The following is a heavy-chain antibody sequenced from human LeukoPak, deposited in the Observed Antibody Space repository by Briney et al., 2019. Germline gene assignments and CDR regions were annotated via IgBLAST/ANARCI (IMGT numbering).Heavy chain of an antibody. CDR3: ARITGYFDSGGSYYWGFSDY. CDR2: MSDSGQT. J-gene: IGHJ4*02. V-gene: IGHV4-59*01. Sequence: SETLSLTCSVSGVSMTNDRWTWIRQAPGKGLEWIGYMSDSGQTNYNPSLRSRATVSVDTSKSQCSLRLTSVTSADTAVYYCARITGYFDSGGSYYWGFSDYWGQGSLVTVSS. CDR1: GVSMTNDR. D-gene: IGHD3-22*01.